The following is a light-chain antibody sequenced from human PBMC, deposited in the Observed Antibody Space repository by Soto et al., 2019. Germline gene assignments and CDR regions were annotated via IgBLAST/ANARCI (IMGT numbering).Light chain of an antibody. J-gene: IGKJ1*01. Sequence: EIVLTQSPGTLSLSPGESATLSCRASQTIGSSYLAWYQQRPGQAPRLLIYGGANRATGIPDRFSATGSETDFTLAISRLEPEDFAVYYCQQYRTQSQTFGPGTRWIS. V-gene: IGKV3-20*01. CDR3: QQYRTQSQT. CDR2: GGA. CDR1: QTIGSSY.